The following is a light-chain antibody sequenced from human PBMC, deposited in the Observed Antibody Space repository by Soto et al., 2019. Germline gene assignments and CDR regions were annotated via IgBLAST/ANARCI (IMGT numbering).Light chain of an antibody. CDR1: QSVDGY. Sequence: EVVMTQSPVTLSVSLGESSTLSCRASQSVDGYLAWYQQKPGQAPRLLIYGASTRATGVTARFSGSGSGTEFTLTISSLQPDDFATYYCQKYHTYPRTFGQGTKVDIK. V-gene: IGKV3-15*01. CDR2: GAS. J-gene: IGKJ1*01. CDR3: QKYHTYPRT.